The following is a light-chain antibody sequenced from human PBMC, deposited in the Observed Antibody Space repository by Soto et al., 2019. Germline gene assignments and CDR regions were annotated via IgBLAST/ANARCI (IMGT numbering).Light chain of an antibody. Sequence: DIQMTQSPSSLSASVGDRVTITCRASQSISTYLSWYQQRPGKAPNLLIYDASRLQSGVPSRFSGSGGGTDFTLSISSVQPEDFATYFCQQSYMDPITFGQGTRLEIK. CDR1: QSISTY. CDR3: QQSYMDPIT. J-gene: IGKJ5*01. V-gene: IGKV1-39*01. CDR2: DAS.